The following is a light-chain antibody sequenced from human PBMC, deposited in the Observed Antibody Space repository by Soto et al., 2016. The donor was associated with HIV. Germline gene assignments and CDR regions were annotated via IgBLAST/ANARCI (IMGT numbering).Light chain of an antibody. CDR3: QQSYSTWT. CDR1: QSINSY. CDR2: TTS. V-gene: IGKV1-39*01. J-gene: IGKJ1*01. Sequence: DIQMTQSPSSLSASVGDRVTITCRASQSINSYLNWYQQKPGKAPKLLIYTTSNLQRGVPSRFSGSGSGTDFTLTISSLQPEDFATYYCQQSYSTWTFGRRDQGGNQT.